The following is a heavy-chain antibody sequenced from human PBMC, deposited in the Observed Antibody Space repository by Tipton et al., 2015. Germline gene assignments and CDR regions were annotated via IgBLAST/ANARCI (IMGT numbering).Heavy chain of an antibody. CDR2: INHSGST. CDR1: GGSFSDYY. J-gene: IGHJ4*02. Sequence: TLSLTCAVFGGSFSDYYWNWIRQPPGKGLEWIGEINHSGSTNYNPSLKSRVTISVDTSKSQFSLKLTSVTAADTAMYYCARARGRLGGLRDSWGQGTLVLVSS. D-gene: IGHD4-23*01. CDR3: ARARGRLGGLRDS. V-gene: IGHV4-34*01.